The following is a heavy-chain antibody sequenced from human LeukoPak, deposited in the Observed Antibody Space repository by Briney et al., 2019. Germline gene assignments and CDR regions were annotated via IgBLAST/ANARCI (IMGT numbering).Heavy chain of an antibody. Sequence: GGSLRLSCVASGFTFSSYEMNWVRQAPGKGLEWVSYIISSGSTIYYADSVKGRFTISRDNAKNSLYLQMNSLRAEDTAVYYCARDRIAVDWGQGTLVTVSS. D-gene: IGHD6-19*01. CDR1: GFTFSSYE. V-gene: IGHV3-48*03. CDR2: IISSGSTI. J-gene: IGHJ4*02. CDR3: ARDRIAVD.